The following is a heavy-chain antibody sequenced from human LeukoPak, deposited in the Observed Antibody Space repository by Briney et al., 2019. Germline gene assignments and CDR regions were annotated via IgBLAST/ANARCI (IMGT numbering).Heavy chain of an antibody. J-gene: IGHJ6*02. CDR2: IYYSGTT. CDR1: GGSISSYY. CDR3: ARQRPQYYYYGMDV. Sequence: TSETLSLTCTVSGGSISSYYWSWIRQPPGKGLEWIGYIYYSGTTNCNPSLKSRVTISVDTSKNQFSLKLSSVTAADTAVYYCARQRPQYYYYGMDVWGQGTTVTVSS. V-gene: IGHV4-59*08.